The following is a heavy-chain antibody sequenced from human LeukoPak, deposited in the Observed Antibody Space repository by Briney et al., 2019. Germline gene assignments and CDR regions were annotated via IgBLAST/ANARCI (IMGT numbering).Heavy chain of an antibody. D-gene: IGHD2-15*01. CDR3: ARDSGSGLNWFDP. CDR2: INTYTGNP. V-gene: IGHV7-4-1*02. J-gene: IGHJ5*02. Sequence: EASVKVSCKASGYTFTSYSINWVRQAPGQGPELMGWINTYTGNPTYAQGSTGRFVFSFDTSVTTAYLQITGLKAEDTAVYYCARDSGSGLNWFDPWGQGTLVTVSS. CDR1: GYTFTSYS.